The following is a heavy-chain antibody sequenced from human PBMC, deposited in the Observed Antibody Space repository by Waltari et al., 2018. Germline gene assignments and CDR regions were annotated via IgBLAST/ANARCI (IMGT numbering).Heavy chain of an antibody. D-gene: IGHD4-17*01. V-gene: IGHV3-21*01. Sequence: EVQLVESGGGLVKPGGSLRLSCAASGFTLSTYSMNWVRQAPGKGLAWVSSLSRRSYISYVDSVKGRFTISRGNAKNSLYLQMNSLRAEDTALYYCGRDVYGDYVGGGGGAFDIWGQGTMVTVSS. CDR2: LSRRSYI. CDR3: GRDVYGDYVGGGGGAFDI. J-gene: IGHJ3*02. CDR1: GFTLSTYS.